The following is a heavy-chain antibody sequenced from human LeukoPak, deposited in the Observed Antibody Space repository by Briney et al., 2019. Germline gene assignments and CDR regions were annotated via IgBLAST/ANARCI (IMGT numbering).Heavy chain of an antibody. CDR2: ISDSGGST. V-gene: IGHV3-23*01. J-gene: IGHJ4*02. Sequence: PGGSLRLSCAVSGLTLGNYGMSWVRHPPGKGLEWVAGISDSGGSTKYADSVKGRFTISRNTPRNTLYLQMNSLRAEDTAVYFCAKRGVVIRVFLVGFHKEAYYFDYWGQGTLVTVSS. CDR3: AKRGVVIRVFLVGFHKEAYYFDY. D-gene: IGHD3-10*01. CDR1: GLTLGNYG.